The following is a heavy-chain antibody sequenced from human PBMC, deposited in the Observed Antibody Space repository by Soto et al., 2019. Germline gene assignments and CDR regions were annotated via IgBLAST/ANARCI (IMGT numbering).Heavy chain of an antibody. Sequence: QVQLVESGGGVVQPGRSLRLSCVASGLTFSSDAMHWVRQAPGRGLEWVAVISYDGINIHYADSVKGRFTISRDNSKTTLYLQMNSLRGEDTAVYYCARDLSGDYGSLWFDPWGQGTLVTVSS. D-gene: IGHD4-17*01. J-gene: IGHJ5*02. CDR2: ISYDGINI. V-gene: IGHV3-30-3*01. CDR1: GLTFSSDA. CDR3: ARDLSGDYGSLWFDP.